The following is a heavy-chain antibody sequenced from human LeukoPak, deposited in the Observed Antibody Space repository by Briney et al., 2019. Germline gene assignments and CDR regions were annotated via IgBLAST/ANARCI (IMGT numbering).Heavy chain of an antibody. CDR2: INHSGST. Sequence: PSETPSLTCAVYGGSFSGYYWSWIRQPPGKGLEWIGEINHSGSTNYNPSLKSRVTISVDTSKNQFSLKLSSVTAADTAVYYCARGTSRVAHDYWGQGTLVTVSS. V-gene: IGHV4-34*01. J-gene: IGHJ4*02. CDR3: ARGTSRVAHDY. CDR1: GGSFSGYY. D-gene: IGHD2-15*01.